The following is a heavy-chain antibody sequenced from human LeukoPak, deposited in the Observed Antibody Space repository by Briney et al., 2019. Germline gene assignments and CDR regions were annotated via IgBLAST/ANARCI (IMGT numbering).Heavy chain of an antibody. CDR1: VYTFTGYY. Sequence: ASVKVSCKCSVYTFTGYYMHGVRQAPGQGLAWMGLINPNSGGTNYAQRFRGGVTLTRDTSLSTAYMELSRLSSDDTAGYYCRRITRYVGVGYYGIDIWGQGTTVTVSS. J-gene: IGHJ6*02. CDR3: RRITRYVGVGYYGIDI. V-gene: IGHV1-2*02. CDR2: INPNSGGT. D-gene: IGHD3-3*01.